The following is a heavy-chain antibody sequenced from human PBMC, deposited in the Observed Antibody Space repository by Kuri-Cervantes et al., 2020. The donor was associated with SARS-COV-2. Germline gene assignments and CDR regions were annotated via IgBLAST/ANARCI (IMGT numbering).Heavy chain of an antibody. CDR2: INPNSGGT. V-gene: IGHV1-2*02. CDR3: AIGGKYQLLYRCEYYFDY. CDR1: GGTFSSYA. D-gene: IGHD2-2*02. Sequence: ASVKVSCKASGGTFSSYAISWVRQAPGQGLEWMGWINPNSGGTNYAQKFQGRVTMTRDTSISTAYMELSRLRSDDTAVYYCAIGGKYQLLYRCEYYFDYWGQGTLVTVSS. J-gene: IGHJ4*02.